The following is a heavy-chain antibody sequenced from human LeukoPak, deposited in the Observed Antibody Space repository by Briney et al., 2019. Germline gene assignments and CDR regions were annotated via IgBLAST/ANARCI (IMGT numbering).Heavy chain of an antibody. Sequence: SETLSLTCTVSGGSISSGSYYWSWIRQPAGKGLEWIGRIYTSGSTNYNPSLKSRVTISVDTSKNQFSLKLSSVTAADTAVYYCARDYGSGSWLNWGQGTLVTVSS. CDR1: GGSISSGSYY. D-gene: IGHD3-10*01. CDR2: IYTSGST. CDR3: ARDYGSGSWLN. V-gene: IGHV4-61*02. J-gene: IGHJ4*02.